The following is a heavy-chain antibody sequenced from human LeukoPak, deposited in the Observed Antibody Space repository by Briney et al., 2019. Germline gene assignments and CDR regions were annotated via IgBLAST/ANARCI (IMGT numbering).Heavy chain of an antibody. CDR1: GDSVSSSNYY. D-gene: IGHD6-13*01. J-gene: IGHJ4*02. Sequence: PSETLSLTCAVSGDSVSSSNYYWSWIRQPPGKGLEWIGYIYYGGNTNYNPSLQSRVTISVDTSKSQFSLKLSSVTAADTAVYYCAKVHESSSWYEELDYWGQGTLVTVSS. V-gene: IGHV4-61*01. CDR2: IYYGGNT. CDR3: AKVHESSSWYEELDY.